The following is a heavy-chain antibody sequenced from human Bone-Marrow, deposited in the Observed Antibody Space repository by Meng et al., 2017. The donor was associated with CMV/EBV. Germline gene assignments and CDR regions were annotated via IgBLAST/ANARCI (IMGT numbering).Heavy chain of an antibody. V-gene: IGHV3-49*04. CDR2: IRSKTNGGTI. CDR1: GFTFGDYA. D-gene: IGHD3-22*01. Sequence: GSLRLSCSTSGFTFGDYALSWVRQAPGKGLEWVGFIRSKTNGGTIQYAASVKGRFTISRDDPKSIAYLQMNSLKTEDTAVYYCARDTYFYDSSGYYYVIDYWGQGTLVTVSS. CDR3: ARDTYFYDSSGYYYVIDY. J-gene: IGHJ4*02.